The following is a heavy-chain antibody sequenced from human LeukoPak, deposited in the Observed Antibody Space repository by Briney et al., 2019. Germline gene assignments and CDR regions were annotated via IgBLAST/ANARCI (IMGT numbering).Heavy chain of an antibody. D-gene: IGHD1-1*01. CDR2: IYHNGHT. J-gene: IGHJ4*02. CDR1: GDSITTGGHY. V-gene: IGHV4-31*03. CDR3: ARRVGKYPTYYFDY. Sequence: SETLSLTCTVSGDSITTGGHYWSCIRQHPGEGLEWIGYIYHNGHTNFNPSLKSRIAMSVDASKSEFSLKLTSVTATDTAVYYCARRVGKYPTYYFDYWGQGALVTVSS.